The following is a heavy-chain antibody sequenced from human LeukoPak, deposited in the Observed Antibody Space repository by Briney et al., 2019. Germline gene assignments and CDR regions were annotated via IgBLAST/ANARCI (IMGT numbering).Heavy chain of an antibody. V-gene: IGHV4-59*08. CDR1: GGSISSYY. Sequence: SETLSLTCTVSGGSISSYYWSWIRQPPGKGLEWIGYIYYSGSTIYSPSLKSRVTMSVDTSRNQFSLKLSSVTAADTAVYYCARHVEGYAVVGMDVWGQGTTVAVSS. CDR3: ARHVEGYAVVGMDV. J-gene: IGHJ6*02. CDR2: IYYSGST. D-gene: IGHD5-18*01.